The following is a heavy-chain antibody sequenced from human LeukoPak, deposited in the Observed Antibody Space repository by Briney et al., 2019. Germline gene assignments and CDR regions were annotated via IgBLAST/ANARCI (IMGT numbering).Heavy chain of an antibody. V-gene: IGHV1-18*01. J-gene: IGHJ5*02. Sequence: GASVTVSCKASGYTFTSYGISWVRQAPGQGLEWMGWISAYNGNTNYAQKLQGRVTMTTDTSTSTAYMELRSLRSDDTAVYYCARDLSIQLWPWFDPWGQGTLVTVSS. CDR1: GYTFTSYG. CDR3: ARDLSIQLWPWFDP. D-gene: IGHD5-18*01. CDR2: ISAYNGNT.